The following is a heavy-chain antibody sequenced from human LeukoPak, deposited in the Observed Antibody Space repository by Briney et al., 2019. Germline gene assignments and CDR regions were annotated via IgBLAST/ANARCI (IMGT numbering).Heavy chain of an antibody. Sequence: GGSLRLSCAASGFTFSSYAMHWVRQAPGKGLEWVAVISYDGSNKYYADSVKGRFTISRDNSKNTLYLQMNSLRAEDTAVYYCARDFSDSSGYYYFSLDYWGQGTLVTVSS. J-gene: IGHJ4*02. CDR2: ISYDGSNK. D-gene: IGHD3-22*01. V-gene: IGHV3-30-3*01. CDR3: ARDFSDSSGYYYFSLDY. CDR1: GFTFSSYA.